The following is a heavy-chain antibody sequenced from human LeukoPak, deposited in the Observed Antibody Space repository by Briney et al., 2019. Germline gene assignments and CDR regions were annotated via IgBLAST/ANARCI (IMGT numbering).Heavy chain of an antibody. Sequence: GGSLRLSCAASGFTFSSYGMHWVRQAPGKGLEWVAFIRYDGSNKYYADSVKGRFTIPRDNSKNTLYLQMNSLRAEDTAVYYCAKDRYSSGRSPAFDYWGQGTLVTVSS. CDR3: AKDRYSSGRSPAFDY. CDR1: GFTFSSYG. D-gene: IGHD6-19*01. CDR2: IRYDGSNK. J-gene: IGHJ4*02. V-gene: IGHV3-30*02.